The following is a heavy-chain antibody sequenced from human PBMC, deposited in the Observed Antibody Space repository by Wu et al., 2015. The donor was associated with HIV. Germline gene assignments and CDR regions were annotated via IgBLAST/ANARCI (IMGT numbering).Heavy chain of an antibody. Sequence: QVQLVQSGAEVKKPGASVKVSCGASGYTFTNYYIHWLRQAPGQGLEWMAWINPSGGATIYAEDFEGRITVTRDTSSETVYMELSGLTSGDTAIYYRARDATPITTEFDFWGQGTLITVSS. CDR1: GYTFTNYY. CDR2: INPSGGAT. CDR3: ARDATPITTEFDF. V-gene: IGHV1-2*02. J-gene: IGHJ4*02. D-gene: IGHD4-11*01.